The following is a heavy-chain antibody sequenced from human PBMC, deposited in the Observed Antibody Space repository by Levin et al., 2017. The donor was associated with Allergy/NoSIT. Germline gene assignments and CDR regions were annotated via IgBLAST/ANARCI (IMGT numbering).Heavy chain of an antibody. CDR2: ISWNSGSI. CDR1: GFTFDDYA. J-gene: IGHJ3*02. Sequence: QAGGSLRLSCAASGFTFDDYAMHWVRQAPGKGLEWVSGISWNSGSIGYADSVKGRFTISRDNAKNSLYLPMNSLRTEDTALYYCARDNIWLPDAFDIWGQGTMVLLSS. CDR3: ARDNIWLPDAFDI. V-gene: IGHV3-9*01. D-gene: IGHD5-12*01.